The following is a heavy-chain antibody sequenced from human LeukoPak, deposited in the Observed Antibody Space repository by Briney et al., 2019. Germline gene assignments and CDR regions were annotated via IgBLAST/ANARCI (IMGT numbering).Heavy chain of an antibody. CDR1: GFTFGTYA. CDR3: ARYGPRYDFWSGYPYYYGMDV. J-gene: IGHJ6*02. V-gene: IGHV3-53*01. D-gene: IGHD3-3*01. Sequence: GGSLRLSCAASGFTFGTYAMSWVRQAPGKGLEWVSVIYSGGSTYYADSVKGRFTISRDNSKNTLYLQMNSLRAEDTAVYYCARYGPRYDFWSGYPYYYGMDVWGQGTTVTVSS. CDR2: IYSGGST.